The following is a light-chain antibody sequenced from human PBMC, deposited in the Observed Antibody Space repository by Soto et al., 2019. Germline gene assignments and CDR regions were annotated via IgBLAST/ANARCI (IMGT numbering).Light chain of an antibody. V-gene: IGLV2-14*01. CDR1: SSDVGNYNY. Sequence: SALTQPASVSGSPGQSITISCTGTSSDVGNYNYVSWYQQYPGRVPKLLIYMVSNRPSGVSNRFSGSKSGNTASLTISGLQAEDEADYFCTSPTPSSLYVFGTGTKVTV. CDR3: TSPTPSSLYV. J-gene: IGLJ1*01. CDR2: MVS.